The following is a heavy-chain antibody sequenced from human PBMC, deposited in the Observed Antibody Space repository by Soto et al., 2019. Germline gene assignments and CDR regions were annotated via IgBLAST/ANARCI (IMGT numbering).Heavy chain of an antibody. CDR1: GYSFTRHW. Sequence: PGESLKISCNADGYSFTRHWIGWVRQVPGRGLEWVAVIYPADSDARYSPPFRGRGTISVDISINAVYLQWRSLKASDTAIYFCASQDIVTAPVRGVDFDPWGQGTQVTVYS. D-gene: IGHD2-15*01. V-gene: IGHV5-51*01. CDR2: IYPADSDA. J-gene: IGHJ5*02. CDR3: ASQDIVTAPVRGVDFDP.